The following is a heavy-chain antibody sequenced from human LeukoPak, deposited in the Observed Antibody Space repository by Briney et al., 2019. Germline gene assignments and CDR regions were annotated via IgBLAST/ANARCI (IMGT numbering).Heavy chain of an antibody. Sequence: GASVKVSCMASGYTFTIYDINWVRQATGQGLEWMGWMNPNSGNTGYAQNFQGRVTMTKNTSISTAYMELSGLRSEDTAVYYCARALYCSGGSCYPRSRLDYWGQGTLVTVSS. CDR2: MNPNSGNT. CDR3: ARALYCSGGSCYPRSRLDY. V-gene: IGHV1-8*01. D-gene: IGHD2-15*01. CDR1: GYTFTIYD. J-gene: IGHJ4*02.